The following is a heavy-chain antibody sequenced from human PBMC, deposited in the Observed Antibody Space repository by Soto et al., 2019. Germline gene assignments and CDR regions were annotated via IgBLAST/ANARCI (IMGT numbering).Heavy chain of an antibody. Sequence: SATLSLTCTVSGDSVHNGRYYWSWLRQPPGKGLEWIGYIYYTGTTNYNPSLKSHVTISVDTSKNQFSLKVKSVSAADTAVYFCARNSRGYIYGYYFDSWGQGPLVTVSS. CDR2: IYYTGTT. J-gene: IGHJ4*02. CDR1: GDSVHNGRYY. CDR3: ARNSRGYIYGYYFDS. D-gene: IGHD5-18*01. V-gene: IGHV4-61*01.